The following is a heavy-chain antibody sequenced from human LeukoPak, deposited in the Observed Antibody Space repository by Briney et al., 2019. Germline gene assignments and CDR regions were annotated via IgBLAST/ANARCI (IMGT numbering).Heavy chain of an antibody. CDR3: ARRDPLSYQLGTLNFDH. CDR2: ISSSGSTI. CDR1: GFTFSDYY. V-gene: IGHV3-11*04. Sequence: GGSLRLSCAASGFTFSDYYMSWIRQAPGKGLEWVSYISSSGSTIYYADSVKGRFTISRDNAKNSLYLQMDGLTAEDTAVYYCARRDPLSYQLGTLNFDHWGQGTLVTVSS. J-gene: IGHJ4*02. D-gene: IGHD1-26*01.